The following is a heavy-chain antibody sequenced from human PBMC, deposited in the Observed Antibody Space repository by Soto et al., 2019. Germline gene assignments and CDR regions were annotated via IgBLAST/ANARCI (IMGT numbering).Heavy chain of an antibody. CDR2: IYYSGST. CDR3: ARQRTQQLRYMDV. V-gene: IGHV4-39*01. D-gene: IGHD6-13*01. J-gene: IGHJ6*03. Sequence: SETLSLTCTVSGGSISSSSYYWGWIRQPPGKGLEWIGSIYYSGSTYYNPSLKSRVTISVDTSKNQISLKLSSVTAADTAVYYCARQRTQQLRYMDVWGKGTTVTVSS. CDR1: GGSISSSSYY.